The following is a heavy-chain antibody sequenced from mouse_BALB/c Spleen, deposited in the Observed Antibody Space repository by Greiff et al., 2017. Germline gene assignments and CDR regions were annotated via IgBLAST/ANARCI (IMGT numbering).Heavy chain of an antibody. CDR1: GFAFSSYD. J-gene: IGHJ2*01. D-gene: IGHD1-2*01. CDR2: ISSGGGST. V-gene: IGHV5-12-1*01. Sequence: EVKLVESGGGLVKPGGSLKLSCAASGFAFSSYDMSWVRQTPEKRLEWVAYISSGGGSTYYPDTVKGRFTISRDNAKNTLYLQMSSLKSEDTAMYYCARRRDYGSDYWGQGTTLTVSS. CDR3: ARRRDYGSDY.